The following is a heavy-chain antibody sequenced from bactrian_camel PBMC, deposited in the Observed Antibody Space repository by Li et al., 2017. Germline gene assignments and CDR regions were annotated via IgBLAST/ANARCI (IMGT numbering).Heavy chain of an antibody. CDR2: ITSDMTNA. V-gene: IGHV3-2*01. Sequence: VQLVESGGGLVQPGGSLRLSCAASGVTFSNYYMSWVRQAPGKGLEWVSSITSDMTNAYYADSVKGRFTISRDNAKNMLYLEMNNLRPEDTARYYCVGEIATARPPAWGQGTQVTVS. CDR3: VGEIATARPPA. CDR1: GVTFSNYY. J-gene: IGHJ6*01. D-gene: IGHD1*01.